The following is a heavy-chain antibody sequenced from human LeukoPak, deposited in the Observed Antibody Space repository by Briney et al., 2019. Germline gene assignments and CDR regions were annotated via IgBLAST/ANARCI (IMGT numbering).Heavy chain of an antibody. CDR1: GFTFSRNA. V-gene: IGHV3-23*01. D-gene: IGHD6-6*01. J-gene: IGHJ6*03. CDR3: AKGYSSSSLDYYYYYMDV. CDR2: ISDSGEST. Sequence: GGSLRLSCAASGFTFSRNAMSWVRQAPGKGLEWVSGISDSGESTYYVDSVKGRFSISRDNSKNTLYLQMNSLRAGDTAVYYCAKGYSSSSLDYYYYYMDVWGKGTTVTVSS.